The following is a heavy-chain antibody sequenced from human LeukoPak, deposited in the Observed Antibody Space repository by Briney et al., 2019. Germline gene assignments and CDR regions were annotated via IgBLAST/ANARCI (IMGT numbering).Heavy chain of an antibody. J-gene: IGHJ6*03. V-gene: IGHV3-21*01. CDR3: ARVDYDPWALYYYYMDV. CDR1: GFTFSTYS. Sequence: PGGSLRLSCAASGFTFSTYSMNWVRQAPGKGLEWVSSMSSGSSFIYYADSVKGRFTISRDNAKNSLYLQMNSLRAEDTAVYYCARVDYDPWALYYYYMDVWGKGTTVTVSS. CDR2: MSSGSSFI. D-gene: IGHD4-17*01.